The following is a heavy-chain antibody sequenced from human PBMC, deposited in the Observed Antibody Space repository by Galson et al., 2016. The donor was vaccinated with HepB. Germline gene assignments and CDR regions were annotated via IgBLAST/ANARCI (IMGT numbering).Heavy chain of an antibody. D-gene: IGHD3-22*01. J-gene: IGHJ4*02. CDR1: GYSFTSYW. CDR3: ARLGPIEGSGYGY. CDR2: IDPSDTYT. Sequence: QSGAEVKKPGESLRISCQGSGYSFTSYWISWVRQMPGKGLEWMGRIDPSDTYTNYRPSFQGHVTLSGDKSINTTYLQWSSLKASDSTMYYCARLGPIEGSGYGYWGQGTPVTVSS. V-gene: IGHV5-10-1*01.